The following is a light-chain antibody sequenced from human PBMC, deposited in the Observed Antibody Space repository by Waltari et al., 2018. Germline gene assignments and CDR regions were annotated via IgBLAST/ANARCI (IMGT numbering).Light chain of an antibody. CDR2: KDS. Sequence: SYDLTQPPSVSVSPGQTARITCSGQILTKRYVPWFQQKPGPAPMLVIFKDSERPSGIPDRFSTSNSGTTASLAIIGAQADDEADYYCQSVDSSGNQILFGRGTRLTVL. CDR3: QSVDSSGNQIL. J-gene: IGLJ7*01. CDR1: ILTKRY. V-gene: IGLV3-25*02.